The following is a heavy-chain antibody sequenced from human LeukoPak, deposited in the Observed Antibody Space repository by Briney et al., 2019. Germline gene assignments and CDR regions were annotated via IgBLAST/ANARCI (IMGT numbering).Heavy chain of an antibody. D-gene: IGHD3-10*01. J-gene: IGHJ3*02. V-gene: IGHV3-9*01. CDR2: ISWNSGSI. Sequence: GGSLRLSCAASGFTFDDYAMHWVRQAPGKGLEWVSGISWNSGSIGYADSVKGRFTISRDNAKNSLYLQMNSLRAEDTAVYYCARDGRFKRDAFDIWGQGTMVTVSS. CDR1: GFTFDDYA. CDR3: ARDGRFKRDAFDI.